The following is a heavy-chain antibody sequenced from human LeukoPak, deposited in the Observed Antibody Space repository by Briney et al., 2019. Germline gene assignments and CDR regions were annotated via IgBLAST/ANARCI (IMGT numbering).Heavy chain of an antibody. CDR1: GFTFDDYA. CDR2: ISWNSGSI. D-gene: IGHD3-22*01. V-gene: IGHV3-9*01. CDR3: AKDGTYYYDSSGYWGYFDY. Sequence: PGRSLRLSCAASGFTFDDYAMHWVRQAPGKGLEWDSGISWNSGSIGYADSVKGRFTISRDNAKNSLYLQMNSLRAEDTALYYCAKDGTYYYDSSGYWGYFDYWGQGTLVTVSS. J-gene: IGHJ4*02.